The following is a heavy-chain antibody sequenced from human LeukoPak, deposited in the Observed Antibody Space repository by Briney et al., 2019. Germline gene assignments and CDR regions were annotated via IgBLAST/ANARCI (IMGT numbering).Heavy chain of an antibody. D-gene: IGHD3-10*01. Sequence: ASVTVSCTASGYTFTIYGISWVRQAPRQGLEWMGWISAYNGNTNYAQKLQGRVTMTTDTSTSTAYMELRSLRSDDTAVYYCAREYGITMVRGIRSWFDPWGQGTLVTVSS. CDR3: AREYGITMVRGIRSWFDP. V-gene: IGHV1-18*01. CDR1: GYTFTIYG. J-gene: IGHJ5*02. CDR2: ISAYNGNT.